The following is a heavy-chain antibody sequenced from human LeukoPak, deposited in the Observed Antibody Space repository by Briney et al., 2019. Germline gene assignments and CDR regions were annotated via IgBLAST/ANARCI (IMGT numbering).Heavy chain of an antibody. V-gene: IGHV3-30*02. Sequence: GGSLRLSCAASGFTFSSCGMHWVRQAPGKGLEWVAFILYDGSHTYYADSVKGRFTISRDNSKNTLYLQMNSLRAEDTAVYYCAKKPPGDFWSGYFDYWGQGTLVTVSS. D-gene: IGHD3-3*01. J-gene: IGHJ4*02. CDR3: AKKPPGDFWSGYFDY. CDR2: ILYDGSHT. CDR1: GFTFSSCG.